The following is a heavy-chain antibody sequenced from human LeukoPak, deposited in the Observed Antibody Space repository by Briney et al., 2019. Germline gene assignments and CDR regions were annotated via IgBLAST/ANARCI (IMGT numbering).Heavy chain of an antibody. Sequence: SDTLSLTCTVSGYSITIGSYWGWVRQSPGKGLEWIASMHHSGSSYYNPSLKSRVTISIDTSKNQFSLKLSSVTAADTAVYYCARTPSYYYGSGSYYMETAYYYYYMDVWGKGTTVTISS. J-gene: IGHJ6*03. CDR1: GYSITIGSY. CDR3: ARTPSYYYGSGSYYMETAYYYYYMDV. CDR2: MHHSGSS. D-gene: IGHD3-10*01. V-gene: IGHV4-38-2*02.